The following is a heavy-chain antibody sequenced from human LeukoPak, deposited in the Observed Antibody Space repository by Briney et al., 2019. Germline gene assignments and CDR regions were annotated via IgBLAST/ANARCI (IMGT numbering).Heavy chain of an antibody. CDR2: ISYDGSNK. CDR1: GFTFSSYA. D-gene: IGHD6-13*01. Sequence: GGSLRLSCAASGFTFSSYAMHWVRQAPGKGLEWVAVISYDGSNKYYADSVKGRFTISRDNSKNTLYLQMNSLRAEDTAVYYCAREEIAAAVMNYWGQGTQVTVSS. CDR3: AREEIAAAVMNY. J-gene: IGHJ4*02. V-gene: IGHV3-30-3*01.